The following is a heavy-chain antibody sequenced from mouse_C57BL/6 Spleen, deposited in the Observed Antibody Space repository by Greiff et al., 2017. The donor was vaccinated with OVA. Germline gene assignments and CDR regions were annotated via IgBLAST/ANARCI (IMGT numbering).Heavy chain of an antibody. J-gene: IGHJ3*01. Sequence: EVKLVESGGGLVQPGGSLKLSCAASGFTFSDYYMYWVRQTPEKRLEWVAYISNGGGSTYYPDTVKGRFTISRDNAKNSLYLQMSRLKSEDTAMYYCARQGDGYYIAYWGQGTLVTVSA. CDR2: ISNGGGST. D-gene: IGHD2-3*01. CDR1: GFTFSDYY. CDR3: ARQGDGYYIAY. V-gene: IGHV5-12*01.